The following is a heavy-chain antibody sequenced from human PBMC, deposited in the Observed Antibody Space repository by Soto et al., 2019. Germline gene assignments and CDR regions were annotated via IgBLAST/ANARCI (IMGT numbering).Heavy chain of an antibody. CDR3: TTDFLLSSSRGWDLIGDAFDI. CDR1: GLTFSNAC. J-gene: IGHJ3*02. D-gene: IGHD6-19*01. CDR2: IKSKTDGGTT. V-gene: IGHV3-15*07. Sequence: EVQLVESGGGLVKPGASLRLSCAASGLTFSNACMNWVRQAPGKGLEWVGRIKSKTDGGTTDYAAPVKGRFTISRDDSKNTLYLQMNSLKTEDTSVYYCTTDFLLSSSRGWDLIGDAFDIWGQGTMVTVSS.